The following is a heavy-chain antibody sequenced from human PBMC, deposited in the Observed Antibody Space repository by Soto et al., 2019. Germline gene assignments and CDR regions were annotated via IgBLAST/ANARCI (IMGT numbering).Heavy chain of an antibody. Sequence: SVKVSCKASGGTFGSHGIAWVRQAPGQGLEWMGGFIAMLGTPTYAKKVQGGATITADESLTSSYLELRSPRSEDTAVYFCARGAMANFDYWGQGTVVTVSS. D-gene: IGHD5-18*01. CDR1: GGTFGSHG. CDR2: FIAMLGTP. J-gene: IGHJ4*02. V-gene: IGHV1-69*13. CDR3: ARGAMANFDY.